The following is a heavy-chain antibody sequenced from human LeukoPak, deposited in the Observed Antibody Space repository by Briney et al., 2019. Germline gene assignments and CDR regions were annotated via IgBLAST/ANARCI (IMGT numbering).Heavy chain of an antibody. CDR3: ARDRDTAMVMGAFDY. D-gene: IGHD5-18*01. V-gene: IGHV3-21*01. CDR1: GFTFSSYS. CDR2: ISSSSSYI. Sequence: GGSLRLSCAASGFTFSSYSMTWVRQAPGKGLEWVSSISSSSSYIYYADSVKGRFTISRDNAKNSLYLQMNSLRAEDTAVYYCARDRDTAMVMGAFDYWGQGTLVTVSS. J-gene: IGHJ4*02.